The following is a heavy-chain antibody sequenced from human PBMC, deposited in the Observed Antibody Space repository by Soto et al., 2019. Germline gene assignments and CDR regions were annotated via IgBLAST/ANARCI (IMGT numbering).Heavy chain of an antibody. CDR3: AKGLPYYDILTGYSYYYYYMDV. CDR2: ISGSGGST. CDR1: GFTFSSYA. V-gene: IGHV3-23*01. D-gene: IGHD3-9*01. Sequence: GGSLRLSCAASGFTFSSYAMSWVRQAPGKGLEWVSAISGSGGSTYYADSVKGRFTISRDNSKNTLYLQMNSLRAEDTAVYYCAKGLPYYDILTGYSYYYYYMDVWGKGTTVTVSS. J-gene: IGHJ6*03.